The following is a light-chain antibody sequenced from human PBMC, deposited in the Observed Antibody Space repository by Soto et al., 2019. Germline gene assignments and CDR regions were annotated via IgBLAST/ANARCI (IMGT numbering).Light chain of an antibody. CDR1: SSDVGVYNY. V-gene: IGLV2-11*01. J-gene: IGLJ1*01. CDR3: CSYAGSYTFV. CDR2: DVS. Sequence: QSVLTQPRSVSGSPGQSVTISCTGTSSDVGVYNYVSWYQQYPGKAPKIMIYDVSKRPSGVPDRSSGSKSDNTASLTISGLQAEDEADYYCCSYAGSYTFVFGIGTKV.